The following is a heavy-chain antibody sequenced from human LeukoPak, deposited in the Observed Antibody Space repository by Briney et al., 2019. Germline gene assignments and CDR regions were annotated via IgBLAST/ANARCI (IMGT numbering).Heavy chain of an antibody. CDR2: ISYDGSNK. J-gene: IGHJ6*02. CDR3: ARGNYYYGMDV. V-gene: IGHV3-30-3*01. CDR1: GFTFSSYA. Sequence: PGRSLRLSCAASGFTFSSYALHWVRQAPGKGLEWVAVISYDGSNKYYADSVKGRFTISRDNSKNTLYLQMNSLGAEDTAVYYCARGNYYYGMDVWGQGTTVTVSS.